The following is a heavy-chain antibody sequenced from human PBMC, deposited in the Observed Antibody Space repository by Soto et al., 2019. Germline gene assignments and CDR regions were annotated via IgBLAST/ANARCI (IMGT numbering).Heavy chain of an antibody. J-gene: IGHJ4*02. CDR2: IIPIFGTA. D-gene: IGHD3-22*01. CDR1: GGTFSSYA. V-gene: IGHV1-69*01. CDR3: ASPGGGYYKYYFDY. Sequence: QVQLVQSGAEVKKPGSSVKVSCKASGGTFSSYAISWVRQAPGQGLEWMGGIIPIFGTANYAQKFQGRVTITADESTSTAYMELSSLRSEDTAVYYCASPGGGYYKYYFDYWGQGTLVTVSS.